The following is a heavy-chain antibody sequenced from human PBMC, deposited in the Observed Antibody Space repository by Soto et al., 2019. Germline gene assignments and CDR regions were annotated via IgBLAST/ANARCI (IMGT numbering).Heavy chain of an antibody. CDR2: ISSSGSTI. CDR1: GFTFSDYY. J-gene: IGHJ4*02. Sequence: QVQLVESGGGLVKPGGSLRLSCAASGFTFSDYYMSWIRQAPGKGLEWVSYISSSGSTIYYADSVKGRFTISRDNAKNSLYLQMNSLRAEDTAVYYCAWLSLVVIAVAGTGDYFDYWGQGTLVTVSS. V-gene: IGHV3-11*01. D-gene: IGHD6-19*01. CDR3: AWLSLVVIAVAGTGDYFDY.